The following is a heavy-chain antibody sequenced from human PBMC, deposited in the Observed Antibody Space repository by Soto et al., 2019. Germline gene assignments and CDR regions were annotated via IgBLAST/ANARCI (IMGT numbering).Heavy chain of an antibody. CDR1: GGSISSGGYY. J-gene: IGHJ4*02. CDR3: GGGYYNFGSVSPGRYFDS. D-gene: IGHD3-3*01. CDR2: IYYSGST. Sequence: QVQLQESGPGLVKPSQTLSLTCTVSGGSISSGGYYWSWIRQHPGKGLEWIGYIYYSGSTYYNPSLKSRVTISEDTSKNKFSLKLGFVAAGDPAVFYGGGGYYNFGSVSPGRYFDSGGQEPRVTVSS. V-gene: IGHV4-31*03.